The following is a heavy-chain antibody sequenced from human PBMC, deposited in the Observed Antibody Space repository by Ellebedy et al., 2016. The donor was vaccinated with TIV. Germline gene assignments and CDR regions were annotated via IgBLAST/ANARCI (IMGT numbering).Heavy chain of an antibody. Sequence: GGSLRLSCVASGLSFSSYWMTWVSQAPGKGLEWEANVNQDGTENYVVDSVKGRFTISSDNTKNSLYVQMNSLRVEDTAVYYCVRDGAYGDYSPGYYGLNVWGQGTAVTVSS. V-gene: IGHV3-7*03. CDR1: GLSFSSYW. CDR3: VRDGAYGDYSPGYYGLNV. D-gene: IGHD4-17*01. J-gene: IGHJ6*02. CDR2: VNQDGTEN.